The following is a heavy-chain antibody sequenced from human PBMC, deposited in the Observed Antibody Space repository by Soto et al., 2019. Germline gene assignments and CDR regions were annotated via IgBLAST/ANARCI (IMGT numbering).Heavy chain of an antibody. J-gene: IGHJ4*02. CDR2: ISVSGGTI. Sequence: GGSLRLSCAASGFTFSSYAMTWVRQAPGKGLEWVSAISVSGGTIYYADSVKGRFTISRDNSKNTLYLQMNSLRAEDTAIYYCAKGTTMITPVYFDYWGQGTLVTVSS. CDR3: AKGTTMITPVYFDY. CDR1: GFTFSSYA. D-gene: IGHD1-20*01. V-gene: IGHV3-23*01.